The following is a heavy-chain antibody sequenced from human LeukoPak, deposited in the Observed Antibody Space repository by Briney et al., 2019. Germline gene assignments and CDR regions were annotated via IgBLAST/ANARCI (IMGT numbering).Heavy chain of an antibody. CDR1: GGSISSFY. D-gene: IGHD6-6*01. Sequence: SETLSLTCSVSGGSISSFYWSWIRQPPGKGLERIGNIYFSGNTNYNPSLKSRVTISVDTSKNQFSLKLSSVTAADTAVYYCARGSSSPDYYFDYWGQGTLVTVSS. J-gene: IGHJ4*02. V-gene: IGHV4-59*01. CDR2: IYFSGNT. CDR3: ARGSSSPDYYFDY.